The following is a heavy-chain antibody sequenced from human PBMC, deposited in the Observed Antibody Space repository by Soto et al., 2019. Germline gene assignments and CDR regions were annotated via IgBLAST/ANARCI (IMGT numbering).Heavy chain of an antibody. CDR3: AKDPDILTGYYCDY. J-gene: IGHJ4*02. D-gene: IGHD3-9*01. CDR1: GFTFSSYA. Sequence: GGSLRLSCAASGFTFSSYAMSRVRQAQGKGLEWVSAISGSGGSTYYADSVKGRFTISRDNSKNTLYLQMNSLRAEDTAVYYCAKDPDILTGYYCDYWGQGTLVTVSS. CDR2: ISGSGGST. V-gene: IGHV3-23*01.